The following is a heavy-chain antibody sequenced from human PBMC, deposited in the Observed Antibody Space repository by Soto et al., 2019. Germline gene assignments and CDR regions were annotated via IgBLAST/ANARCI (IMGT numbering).Heavy chain of an antibody. Sequence: EVQLVESGGGLVKPGGSLRLSCAASGFTFSSYSMNWVRQAPGKGLEWVSSISSSGSYIYYADSVKGRFTISRDNAKNSLYLQMNSLRAEDTAVYYCARVGGQLVPGFDYWGQGTLVTVSS. CDR3: ARVGGQLVPGFDY. J-gene: IGHJ4*02. CDR1: GFTFSSYS. CDR2: ISSSGSYI. D-gene: IGHD6-6*01. V-gene: IGHV3-21*01.